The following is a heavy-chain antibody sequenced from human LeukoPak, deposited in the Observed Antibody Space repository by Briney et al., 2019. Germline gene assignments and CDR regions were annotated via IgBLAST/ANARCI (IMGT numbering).Heavy chain of an antibody. Sequence: SETLSLTCAVYGGSFSGYYWSWIRQPPGKELEWIGEINHSGSTNYNPSLKSRVTISVDTSKNQFSLKLSSVTAADTAVYYCARGRWYSSGWYYGYWGQGTLVTVSS. V-gene: IGHV4-34*01. CDR2: INHSGST. CDR3: ARGRWYSSGWYYGY. CDR1: GGSFSGYY. D-gene: IGHD6-19*01. J-gene: IGHJ4*02.